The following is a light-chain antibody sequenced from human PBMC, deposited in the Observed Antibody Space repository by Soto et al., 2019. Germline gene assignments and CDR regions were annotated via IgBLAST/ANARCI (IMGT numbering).Light chain of an antibody. CDR1: SSDVGAYKY. CDR3: TSYVGNDIWV. CDR2: EVT. J-gene: IGLJ3*02. Sequence: QSALTQPPSASGSPGQSVTISCTGTSSDVGAYKYVSWYQQYPGKAPKLMIYEVTKRPSGVPDRFSGSKSGSTASLTVSGLQAEDEADYYCTSYVGNDIWVFGGGTKLTGL. V-gene: IGLV2-8*01.